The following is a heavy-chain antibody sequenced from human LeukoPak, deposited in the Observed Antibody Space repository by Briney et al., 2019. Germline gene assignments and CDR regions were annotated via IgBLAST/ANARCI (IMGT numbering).Heavy chain of an antibody. CDR3: AREYYGLDV. Sequence: GGSLRLSCAASGFTFSSYWMHWVRHAPGKGLVWVSRIYNDGSSTSYADSVKGRFTISRDIAKNTVYLQMNSLRAEDTAVYYCAREYYGLDVWGQGTTVTVSS. V-gene: IGHV3-74*01. CDR2: IYNDGSST. CDR1: GFTFSSYW. J-gene: IGHJ6*02.